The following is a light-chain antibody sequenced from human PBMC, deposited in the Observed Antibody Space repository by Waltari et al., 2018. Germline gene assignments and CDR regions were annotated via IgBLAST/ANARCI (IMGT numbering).Light chain of an antibody. J-gene: IGLJ2*01. V-gene: IGLV1-40*01. CDR2: GTS. Sequence: QSVLTQPPSVSGAPGQRVTIYYTGSSSNIGVGRDVHWYQQLPGTAPKLLIYGTSNRPSGVPDRFSGSKSGTSASLAITGLQAEDEADYYCQSYDSSLSGFVVFGGGTKLTVL. CDR1: SSNIGVGRD. CDR3: QSYDSSLSGFVV.